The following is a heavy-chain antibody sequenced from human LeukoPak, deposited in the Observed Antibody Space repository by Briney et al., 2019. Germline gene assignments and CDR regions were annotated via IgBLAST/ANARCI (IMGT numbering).Heavy chain of an antibody. V-gene: IGHV3-9*01. D-gene: IGHD6-19*01. J-gene: IGHJ4*02. CDR1: GFTFDDYA. Sequence: GGSLRLSCAASGFTFDDYAMHWVRQAPGKGLEWVSGISWNSGGIDYADSVKGRFTISRDNAKNSLYLQMHSLRAEDTALYYCARVSDISVAAYFDYWGQGTLVTVSS. CDR2: ISWNSGGI. CDR3: ARVSDISVAAYFDY.